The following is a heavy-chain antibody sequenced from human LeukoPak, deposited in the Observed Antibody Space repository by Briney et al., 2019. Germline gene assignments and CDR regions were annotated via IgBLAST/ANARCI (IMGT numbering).Heavy chain of an antibody. D-gene: IGHD3-3*01. V-gene: IGHV3-21*01. J-gene: IGHJ4*02. Sequence: KPGGSLRLSCAASGFTFSSYSMNWVRQAPGKGLEWVSSISSSSSYIYYADSVKGRFTISRDNSKSTLYLQMSSLRAEDTAVYYCAKEDLLSGNGIDYWGQGTLVTVSS. CDR2: ISSSSSYI. CDR1: GFTFSSYS. CDR3: AKEDLLSGNGIDY.